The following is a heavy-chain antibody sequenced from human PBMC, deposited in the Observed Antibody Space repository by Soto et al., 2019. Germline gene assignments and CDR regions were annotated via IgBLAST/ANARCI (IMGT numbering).Heavy chain of an antibody. Sequence: ASVKVSCKASGYTFTSYGISWVRQAPGQGLEWMGWISAYNGNTNYAQKLQGRVTMTTDTSTSTAYMELRSLRSDDTAVYYCARAFNIVVVPAAVYRYAPWAQGTLVTVSS. J-gene: IGHJ5*02. CDR1: GYTFTSYG. D-gene: IGHD2-2*01. CDR3: ARAFNIVVVPAAVYRYAP. V-gene: IGHV1-18*01. CDR2: ISAYNGNT.